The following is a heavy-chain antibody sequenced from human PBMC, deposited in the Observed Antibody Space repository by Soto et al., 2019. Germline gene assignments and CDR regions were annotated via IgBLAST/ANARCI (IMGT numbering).Heavy chain of an antibody. J-gene: IGHJ6*02. D-gene: IGHD5-12*01. CDR3: ASGCSGYDGADYYYGMDV. CDR2: IYYSGST. Sequence: PSETLSLTCSVSGGSVSSGGYYWSWIRQHPGKGLEWIGYIYYSGSTYYNPSLKSRVTISVDTSKNQFSLKLSSVTAADTAVYYCASGCSGYDGADYYYGMDVWGQGTTVTVSS. CDR1: GGSVSSGGYY. V-gene: IGHV4-31*03.